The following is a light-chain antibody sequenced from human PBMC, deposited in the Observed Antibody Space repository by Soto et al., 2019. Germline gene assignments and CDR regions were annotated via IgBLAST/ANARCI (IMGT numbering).Light chain of an antibody. CDR1: SSDVGGYNY. V-gene: IGLV2-14*01. J-gene: IGLJ1*01. CDR3: SSYTSSSTFYV. CDR2: EVS. Sequence: VLTQPASVSWSPGQSITISCTGTSSDVGGYNYVSWYQQHPGKAPKLMIYEVSNRPSGVSNRFSGSKSGNTASLTISGLQAEDEADYYCSSYTSSSTFYVFGTGTKVTVL.